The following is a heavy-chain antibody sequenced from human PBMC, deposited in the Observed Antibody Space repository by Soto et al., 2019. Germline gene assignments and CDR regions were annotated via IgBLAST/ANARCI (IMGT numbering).Heavy chain of an antibody. CDR3: ARAGCYSRTSPHQTAYDMDV. CDR1: GFTFNSYS. Sequence: GGSLILSCAVSGFTFNSYSMNWVRQAPGKGLEWVSSISSFSNYMYYTDSVKGRFTISRDNARNSLYLQMNSLRAEDTAVYYCARAGCYSRTSPHQTAYDMDVWGQGTTVTVSS. D-gene: IGHD6-13*01. CDR2: ISSFSNYM. J-gene: IGHJ6*02. V-gene: IGHV3-21*01.